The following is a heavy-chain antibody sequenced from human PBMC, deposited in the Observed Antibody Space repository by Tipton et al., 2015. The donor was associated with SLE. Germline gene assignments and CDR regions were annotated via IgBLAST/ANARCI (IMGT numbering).Heavy chain of an antibody. Sequence: TLSLTCTVSGGSISSGSYYWSWIRQPAGKGLEWIGTFYYSGNTYFNPSLKSRVTISVDTSKNQFSLKLSSVTAADTAVYYCVRLRREHQIVRLGWFWGLGTLVTVSS. CDR2: FYYSGNT. V-gene: IGHV4-39*07. J-gene: IGHJ1*01. CDR1: GGSISSGSYY. CDR3: VRLRREHQIVRLGWF. D-gene: IGHD2/OR15-2a*01.